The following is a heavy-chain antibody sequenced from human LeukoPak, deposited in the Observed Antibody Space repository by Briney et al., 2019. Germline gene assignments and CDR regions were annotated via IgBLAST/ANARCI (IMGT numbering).Heavy chain of an antibody. CDR3: AKDFLDTEQRNYNFYGMDV. V-gene: IGHV3-30*02. D-gene: IGHD1-1*01. J-gene: IGHJ6*02. CDR1: GFTFSSYG. Sequence: SGGSLRLSCAASGFTFSSYGMHWVRQAPGKGLEWVAVIWYDGSNKYYADSVKGRFNISRDNSNNTLYLQMNSLRAEDTAMYYCAKDFLDTEQRNYNFYGMDVWGPGTTVTVSS. CDR2: IWYDGSNK.